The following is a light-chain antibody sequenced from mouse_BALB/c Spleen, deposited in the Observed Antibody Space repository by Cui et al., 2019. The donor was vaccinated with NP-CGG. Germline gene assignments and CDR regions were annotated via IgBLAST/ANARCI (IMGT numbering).Light chain of an antibody. J-gene: IGLJ1*01. CDR3: ALWYSNHWV. CDR2: GTN. V-gene: IGLV1*01. Sequence: QPVVTPESAPTTSPGETVTLTCRSNTGAVTTNNYANWVQEKPDHLFTGLIGGTNNRAPGVPARFSGSLIGDKAALTITGAQTEDEAIYFCALWYSNHWVFGGGTKLTVL. CDR1: TGAVTTNNY.